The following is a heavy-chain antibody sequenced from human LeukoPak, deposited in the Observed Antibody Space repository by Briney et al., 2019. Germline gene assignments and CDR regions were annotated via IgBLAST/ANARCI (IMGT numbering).Heavy chain of an antibody. V-gene: IGHV5-51*01. CDR1: GYSFSKYW. J-gene: IGHJ6*02. CDR2: IYPGDSDT. Sequence: GESLKISCTGSGYSFSKYWIGWVRQMPGEGLEWMGIIYPGDSDTRYSPSFQGQVTFSADKSISTAYLLWSSLKASDTAIYYCTRHVATNAYYGMDVWGQGTTVIVSS. D-gene: IGHD5-12*01. CDR3: TRHVATNAYYGMDV.